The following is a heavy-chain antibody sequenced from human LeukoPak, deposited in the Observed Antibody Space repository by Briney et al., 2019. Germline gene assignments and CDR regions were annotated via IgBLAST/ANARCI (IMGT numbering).Heavy chain of an antibody. J-gene: IGHJ4*02. CDR2: IYYSGST. CDR1: GGSISSGDYY. D-gene: IGHD5-18*01. V-gene: IGHV4-30-4*01. CDR3: AEASVDTAMVYY. Sequence: PSETLSLTCTVSGGSISSGDYYWSWIRQPPGKGLEWIGYIYYSGSTYYNPSLKSRVTISVDTSKNQFSLKLSSVTAADTAVYYCAEASVDTAMVYYWGQGTLVTVSS.